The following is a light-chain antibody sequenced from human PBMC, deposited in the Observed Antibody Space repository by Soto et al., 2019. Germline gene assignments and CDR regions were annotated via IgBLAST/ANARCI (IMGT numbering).Light chain of an antibody. CDR2: DAS. Sequence: IVLTQSPATLSLWPGETAILSCRASQTVSSYLSWYKHKPGQAPRLLIYDASKRAPGIPARFSGSGSGTDFTLTISSLEPEDFAVYYCQQRSTSITFGQGTRLEIE. V-gene: IGKV3-11*01. CDR3: QQRSTSIT. CDR1: QTVSSY. J-gene: IGKJ5*01.